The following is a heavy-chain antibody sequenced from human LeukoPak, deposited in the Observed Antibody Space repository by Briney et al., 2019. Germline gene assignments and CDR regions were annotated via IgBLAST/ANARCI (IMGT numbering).Heavy chain of an antibody. J-gene: IGHJ4*02. CDR2: IIPIFGTA. CDR1: GYTLTELS. V-gene: IGHV1-69*06. Sequence: SVKVSCKVSGYTLTELSMHWVRQAPGQGLEWMGGIIPIFGTANYAQKFQGRVTITADKSTSTAYMELSSLRSEDTAVYYCATLTSGPDPADYWGQETLVTVSS. D-gene: IGHD4/OR15-4a*01. CDR3: ATLTSGPDPADY.